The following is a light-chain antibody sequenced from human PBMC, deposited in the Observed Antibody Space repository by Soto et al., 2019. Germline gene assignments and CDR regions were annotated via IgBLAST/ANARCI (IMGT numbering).Light chain of an antibody. V-gene: IGKV3-15*01. J-gene: IGKJ1*01. Sequence: EIVMTQSPATLSVSPGERATLSCRVSQSVSSNLAWYQQKPGQAPRLLIYGASTRATGIPARFSGSGSGTEFTLTISSLQSEDFAVYYCQQYNNWPRTFDQGTKVDIK. CDR1: QSVSSN. CDR3: QQYNNWPRT. CDR2: GAS.